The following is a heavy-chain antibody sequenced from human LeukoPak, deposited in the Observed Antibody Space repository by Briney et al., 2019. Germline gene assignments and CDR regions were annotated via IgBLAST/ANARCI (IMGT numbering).Heavy chain of an antibody. CDR1: GYSISSGYY. Sequence: SETLSLTCTVSGYSISSGYYWSWIRQPAGKGLEWIGRIYTSGSTNYNPSLKSRVTMSGDTSKNQFSLKLSSVTAADTAVYYCASEGYNWNSLGYYYYMDVWGKGATVTVSS. D-gene: IGHD1-7*01. CDR3: ASEGYNWNSLGYYYYMDV. V-gene: IGHV4-4*07. J-gene: IGHJ6*03. CDR2: IYTSGST.